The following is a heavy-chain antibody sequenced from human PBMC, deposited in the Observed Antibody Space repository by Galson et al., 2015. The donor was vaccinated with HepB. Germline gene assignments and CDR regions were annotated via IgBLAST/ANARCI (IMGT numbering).Heavy chain of an antibody. CDR3: ARDLEGGYDSVEGSVFDY. D-gene: IGHD5-12*01. V-gene: IGHV1-46*01. Sequence: SVKVSCKASGYTFTSYHMHWVRQAPGQGLEWMGIINPSGGSTSYAQKFQGRVTMTRDTSTSTVYMELSSLRSEDTAVYYCARDLEGGYDSVEGSVFDYWGQGTLVTVSS. J-gene: IGHJ4*02. CDR2: INPSGGST. CDR1: GYTFTSYH.